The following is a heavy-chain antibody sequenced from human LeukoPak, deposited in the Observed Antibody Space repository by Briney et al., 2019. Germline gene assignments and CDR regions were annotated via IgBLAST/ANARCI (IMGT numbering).Heavy chain of an antibody. J-gene: IGHJ4*02. Sequence: GASVKVSCKASGYTFTSYAMHWVRQAPGQRLEWMGWINAGNGNTKYSQKFQGRVTITRDTSASTAYMELSSLRSGDTAVYYCARDGLGYDSSGYGDYWGQGTLVTVSS. CDR3: ARDGLGYDSSGYGDY. V-gene: IGHV1-3*01. CDR1: GYTFTSYA. CDR2: INAGNGNT. D-gene: IGHD3-22*01.